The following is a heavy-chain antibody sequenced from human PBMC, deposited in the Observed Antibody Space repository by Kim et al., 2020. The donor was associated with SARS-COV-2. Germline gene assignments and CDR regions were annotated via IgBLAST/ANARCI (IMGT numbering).Heavy chain of an antibody. D-gene: IGHD3-16*01. CDR3: ARGGFYATYYYYYGMDV. CDR2: IIPILGIA. V-gene: IGHV1-69*02. J-gene: IGHJ6*02. CDR1: GGTFSSYT. Sequence: SVKVSCKASGGTFSSYTISWVRQAPGQGLEWMGRIIPILGIANYAQKFQGRVTITADKSTSTAYMELSSLRSEDTAVYYCARGGFYATYYYYYGMDVWGQGTTVTVSS.